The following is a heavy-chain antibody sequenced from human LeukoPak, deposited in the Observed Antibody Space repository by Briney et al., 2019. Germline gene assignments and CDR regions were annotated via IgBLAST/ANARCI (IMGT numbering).Heavy chain of an antibody. CDR1: GDSISSSY. CDR2: ISYSGST. D-gene: IGHD5-18*01. V-gene: IGHV4-59*12. J-gene: IGHJ5*02. Sequence: SETLSLTCTVSGDSISSSYWSWIRQPPGKGLEWIGNISYSGSTSSNPSLRSRVTISVDTSKNQFSLRLTSVTAADTAMYYCARGGQLNWFDPWGQGTLVTVSS. CDR3: ARGGQLNWFDP.